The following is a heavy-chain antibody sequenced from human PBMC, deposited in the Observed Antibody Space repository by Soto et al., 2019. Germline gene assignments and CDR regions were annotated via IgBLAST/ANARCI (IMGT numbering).Heavy chain of an antibody. J-gene: IGHJ4*02. Sequence: ASVKVSCKASGYTFTDYYVHWVRQAPGQGLEWMGWIDPNSGVTNYAQKFQGWVTLTRDTSVSTAYMELNRLKSDDTAVFFCARGVSGWSPFDLWGQGTLVTVSS. V-gene: IGHV1-2*04. CDR2: IDPNSGVT. CDR1: GYTFTDYY. CDR3: ARGVSGWSPFDL. D-gene: IGHD6-19*01.